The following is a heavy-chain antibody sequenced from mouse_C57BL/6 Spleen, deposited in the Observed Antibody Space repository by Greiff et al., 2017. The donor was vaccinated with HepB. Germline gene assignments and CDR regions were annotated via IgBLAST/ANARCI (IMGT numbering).Heavy chain of an antibody. J-gene: IGHJ1*03. V-gene: IGHV1-59*01. CDR1: GYTFTSYW. D-gene: IGHD1-1*02. Sequence: QVQLKQPGAELVRPGTSVTLSCKASGYTFTSYWMHWVKQRPGQGLEWIGVIDPSDSYTNYNQKFKGKATLTVDTSSSTAYMQLSSLTSEDSAVYYCARSTMVPYWYFDVWGTGTTVTVSS. CDR3: ARSTMVPYWYFDV. CDR2: IDPSDSYT.